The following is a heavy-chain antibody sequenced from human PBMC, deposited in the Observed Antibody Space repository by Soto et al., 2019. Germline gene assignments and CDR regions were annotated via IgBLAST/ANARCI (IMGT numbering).Heavy chain of an antibody. CDR3: AKDGSDNLDY. Sequence: QVQLVESGGGVVQPGRSLRLSCAASGFTFSHYAMHWVRQAPGKGLEWVALMSYDGSNEYYADSAKGRFTISRDNSKNTLYLQMNSLRAEDTAVYYCAKDGSDNLDYWGQGTLVTVSS. V-gene: IGHV3-30*18. CDR1: GFTFSHYA. D-gene: IGHD1-26*01. J-gene: IGHJ4*02. CDR2: MSYDGSNE.